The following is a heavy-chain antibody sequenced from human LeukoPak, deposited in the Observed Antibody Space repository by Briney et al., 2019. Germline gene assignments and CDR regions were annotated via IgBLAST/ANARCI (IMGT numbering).Heavy chain of an antibody. CDR2: ISSSSSTI. D-gene: IGHD6-19*01. CDR3: AKDLAYSSGWLFDY. CDR1: GFTFSSYS. V-gene: IGHV3-48*04. Sequence: GGSLRLSCAASGFTFSSYSMNWVRQAPGKGLEWVSYISSSSSTIYYADSVKGRFTISRDNAKNSLYLQMNSLRAEDTAVYYCAKDLAYSSGWLFDYWGQGTLVTVSS. J-gene: IGHJ4*02.